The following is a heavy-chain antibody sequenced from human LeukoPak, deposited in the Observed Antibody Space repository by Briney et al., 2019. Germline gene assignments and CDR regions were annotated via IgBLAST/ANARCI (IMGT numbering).Heavy chain of an antibody. D-gene: IGHD3-10*01. J-gene: IGHJ4*02. V-gene: IGHV4-39*02. CDR1: GGSISSSYYY. CDR3: ARDFAYGSGSHPLDY. Sequence: PSETLSLTCTVSGGSISSSYYYWGWIRQPPGKGLEWIGSIYSSGSTYYNPSLKGRVTISVDTSKNQFSLKLTSVTAADTAVYYCARDFAYGSGSHPLDYWGQGTLVTVSS. CDR2: IYSSGST.